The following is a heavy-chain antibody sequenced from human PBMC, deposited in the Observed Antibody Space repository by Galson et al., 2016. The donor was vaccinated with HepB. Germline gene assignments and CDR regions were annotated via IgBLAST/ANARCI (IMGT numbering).Heavy chain of an antibody. V-gene: IGHV5-10-1*01. D-gene: IGHD4-17*01. J-gene: IGHJ3*02. Sequence: QSGAEVKKPGESLRISCTGSGFSFTSFWITWVRQMPGKGLEWMGKIDPTDSYTNYSPSFQGHVTISADKSISTAYLQWNSLKAPDTAMYFCATSTGDFPSHGALDIWGQGTMVTVSS. CDR3: ATSTGDFPSHGALDI. CDR2: IDPTDSYT. CDR1: GFSFTSFW.